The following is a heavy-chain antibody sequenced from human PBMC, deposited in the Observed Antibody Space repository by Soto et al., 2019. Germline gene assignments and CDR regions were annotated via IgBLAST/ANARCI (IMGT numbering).Heavy chain of an antibody. V-gene: IGHV3-23*01. CDR1: GFTFSSYA. D-gene: IGHD2-15*01. Sequence: GGSLRLSCAASGFTFSSYAMSWVRQAPGKGLEWVSAISGSGGSTYYADSVKGRLTISRDNSKNTLYLQMNSLRAEDTAVYYCAKVRQDIVVVVAASVGFDYCGQGTLVIVSS. J-gene: IGHJ4*02. CDR3: AKVRQDIVVVVAASVGFDY. CDR2: ISGSGGST.